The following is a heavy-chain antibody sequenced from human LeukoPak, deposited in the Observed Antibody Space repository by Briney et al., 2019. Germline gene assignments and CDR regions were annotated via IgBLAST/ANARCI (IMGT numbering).Heavy chain of an antibody. CDR2: INWNGGST. V-gene: IGHV3-20*04. Sequence: GGSLRLSCAASGFTFEDYGISWVRQAPGKGLEWVSGINWNGGSTGYADSVKGRFTISRDNAKNCLYLQMNSLRAEDTAFYYCARGGYGDYMGDCGQGTVVTVSS. CDR1: GFTFEDYG. CDR3: ARGGYGDYMGD. J-gene: IGHJ4*02. D-gene: IGHD4-17*01.